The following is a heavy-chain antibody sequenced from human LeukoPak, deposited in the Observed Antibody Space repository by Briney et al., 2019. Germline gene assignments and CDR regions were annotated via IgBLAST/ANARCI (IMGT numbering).Heavy chain of an antibody. V-gene: IGHV3-23*01. CDR1: GFAFSSYA. CDR3: AKGTGDTAYYFDF. J-gene: IGHJ4*02. CDR2: IRVSGST. D-gene: IGHD7-27*01. Sequence: GGSLRLSCTTSGFAFSSYALSWVRQAPGKGLEWVSGIRVSGSTYYPDSVTGRFTISRDNSENTLYLQMSGLRAEDTAIYYCAKGTGDTAYYFDFWGQGVLVTVSS.